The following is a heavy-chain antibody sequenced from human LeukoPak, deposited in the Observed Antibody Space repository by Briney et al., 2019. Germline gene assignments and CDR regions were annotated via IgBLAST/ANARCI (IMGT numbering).Heavy chain of an antibody. D-gene: IGHD5-24*01. CDR2: IYSGGST. Sequence: PGGSLRLSCAASGFTVSSNYMSWLRQAPGKGLEWVPVIYSGGSTYYADSVKGRFTISRGNSKNTLYLQMNSLRAEDTAVYYCARDRRDGYNYGYYYMDVWGKGTTVTVSS. J-gene: IGHJ6*03. CDR3: ARDRRDGYNYGYYYMDV. V-gene: IGHV3-53*01. CDR1: GFTVSSNY.